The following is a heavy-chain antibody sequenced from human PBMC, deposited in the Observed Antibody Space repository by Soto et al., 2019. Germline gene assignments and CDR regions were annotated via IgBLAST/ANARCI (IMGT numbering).Heavy chain of an antibody. V-gene: IGHV4-39*01. J-gene: IGHJ5*02. CDR2: IYYSGRT. Sequence: QLQLQESGPGLVKPSETLSLTCTVSGGSISSSSYYWGWIRQPPGNGLEWIGSIYYSGRTDYNPSLRRRVTISVDTPKNQFSLKLSSVTAADTAVYYCARRMAVRGVRSYWFDPWGQGTLVTVSS. CDR3: ARRMAVRGVRSYWFDP. CDR1: GGSISSSSYY. D-gene: IGHD3-10*01.